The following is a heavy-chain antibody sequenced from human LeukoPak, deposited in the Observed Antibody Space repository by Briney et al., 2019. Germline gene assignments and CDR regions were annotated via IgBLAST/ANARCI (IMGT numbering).Heavy chain of an antibody. V-gene: IGHV3-74*01. Sequence: GGSLRLSCVASGFTFSSYWMRWVRQTPGKGLVWVSRINGDGSSVSYADSVRGQFTISRDNARNTLFLQMSSLRAEDTALYYCARVGPYCSGGSCYRASLDFWGQGTLVTVSS. CDR3: ARVGPYCSGGSCYRASLDF. CDR1: GFTFSSYW. J-gene: IGHJ4*02. D-gene: IGHD2-15*01. CDR2: INGDGSSV.